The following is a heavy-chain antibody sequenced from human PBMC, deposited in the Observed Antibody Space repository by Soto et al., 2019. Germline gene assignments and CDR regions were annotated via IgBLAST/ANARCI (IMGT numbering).Heavy chain of an antibody. Sequence: GASVKVSCKASGGTFSSYTISWVRQAPGQGLEWMGRIIPILGIANYAQKFQGRVTITADKSTSTAYMELSSLRSEDTAVYYCARVSDGRITMVRGGPYYYYGMDVWGQGTTVTVSS. D-gene: IGHD3-10*01. CDR2: IIPILGIA. J-gene: IGHJ6*02. CDR3: ARVSDGRITMVRGGPYYYYGMDV. CDR1: GGTFSSYT. V-gene: IGHV1-69*02.